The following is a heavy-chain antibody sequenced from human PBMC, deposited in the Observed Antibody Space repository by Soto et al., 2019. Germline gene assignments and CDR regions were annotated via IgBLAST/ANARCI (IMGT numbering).Heavy chain of an antibody. V-gene: IGHV6-1*01. D-gene: IGHD2-15*01. J-gene: IGHJ6*02. Sequence: QVQLQQSGPGLVKPSQTLSLTCAISGDSVSSNSAAWNWIRQSPSSGLEWLGRTDYRSKWYNDYAVSVKSRITINPDTSKNQFSLQLNSVTPEDTAVYYCARDRVVLMVVAATHYYGMDVWGQGTTVTVSS. CDR2: TDYRSKWYN. CDR1: GDSVSSNSAA. CDR3: ARDRVVLMVVAATHYYGMDV.